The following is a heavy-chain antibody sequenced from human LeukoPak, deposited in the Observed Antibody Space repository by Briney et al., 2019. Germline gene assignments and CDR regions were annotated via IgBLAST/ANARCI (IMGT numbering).Heavy chain of an antibody. D-gene: IGHD6-19*01. CDR3: AEFYSSGGYFNFDP. CDR1: GFTVSSNY. Sequence: LAGGSLRLSCAASGFTVSSNYMSWVRQAPGKGLEWVSVIYSGGSTYYADSVKGRFTISRHNSKNTLYLQMNSLRAEDTAVYYCAEFYSSGGYFNFDPWGQGTLVTVSS. CDR2: IYSGGST. J-gene: IGHJ5*02. V-gene: IGHV3-53*04.